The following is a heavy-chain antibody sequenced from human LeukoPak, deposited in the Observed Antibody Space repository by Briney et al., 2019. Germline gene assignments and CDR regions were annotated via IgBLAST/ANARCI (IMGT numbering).Heavy chain of an antibody. V-gene: IGHV3-23*01. CDR1: GFTLSSYA. CDR2: ISASGGST. CDR3: ARDLAGPPQEAFDI. Sequence: QPGGSLRLSCAASGFTLSSYAMSWVRQAPGKGLEWVSSISASGGSTNYADSVKGRFTISRDNSKNTVYLQMNSLRAEDTAVYYCARDLAGPPQEAFDIWGQGTMVTVSS. J-gene: IGHJ3*02.